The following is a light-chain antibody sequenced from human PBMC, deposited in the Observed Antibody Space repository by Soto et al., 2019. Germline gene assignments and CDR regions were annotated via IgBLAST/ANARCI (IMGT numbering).Light chain of an antibody. V-gene: IGKV1D-12*01. J-gene: IGKJ4*01. Sequence: DIQMTQSPFSVSASVGDRVTITCRASQGISSWLAWYHQKPGKAPKLLIYDASSLQSGVPSRFSGSGSGTDFTLTINSLQPEDFATYYCQQGNSFPPTFGGGTKLEIK. CDR1: QGISSW. CDR3: QQGNSFPPT. CDR2: DAS.